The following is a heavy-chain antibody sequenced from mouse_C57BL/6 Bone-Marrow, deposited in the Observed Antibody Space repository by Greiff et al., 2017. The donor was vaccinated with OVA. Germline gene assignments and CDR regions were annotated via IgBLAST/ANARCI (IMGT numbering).Heavy chain of an antibody. J-gene: IGHJ2*01. Sequence: EVMLVESGGGLVQPGGSLSLSCAASGFSFTDYYMSWVRQPPGKALEWLGFIRNKANGYTTEYSASVKGRFTISKDKSQIILYLQMNALGAEDSASYYYARYKGYYFDYWGQGTTLTVSS. CDR2: IRNKANGYTT. V-gene: IGHV7-3*01. CDR1: GFSFTDYY. CDR3: ARYKGYYFDY.